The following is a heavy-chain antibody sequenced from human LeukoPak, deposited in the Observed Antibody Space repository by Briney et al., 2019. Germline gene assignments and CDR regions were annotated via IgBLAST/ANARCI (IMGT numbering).Heavy chain of an antibody. J-gene: IGHJ4*02. CDR3: TRDTIARAAAGTDY. V-gene: IGHV3-49*04. CDR2: IRSKAYGGTT. CDR1: GFTFSRYA. D-gene: IGHD6-13*01. Sequence: SGGSLRLSCAASGFTFSRYAMSWVRQAPGKGLEWVGFIRSKAYGGTTEYAASVKGRFTISRDDSKSIAYLQMNSLKTEDTAVYYCTRDTIARAAAGTDYWGQGTLVTVSS.